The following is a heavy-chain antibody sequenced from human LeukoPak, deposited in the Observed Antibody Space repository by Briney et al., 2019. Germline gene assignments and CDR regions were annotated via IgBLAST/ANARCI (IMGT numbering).Heavy chain of an antibody. J-gene: IGHJ5*02. CDR1: GYTFTGYY. Sequence: ASVKVSCKASGYTFTGYYMHWVRQAPGQGLEWMGWINPNSGGTNYAQKFQGRVTTTRDTSISTAYMELSRLRSDDTAVYYCARSGSYPEYNWFDPWGQGTLVTVSS. V-gene: IGHV1-2*02. D-gene: IGHD1-26*01. CDR3: ARSGSYPEYNWFDP. CDR2: INPNSGGT.